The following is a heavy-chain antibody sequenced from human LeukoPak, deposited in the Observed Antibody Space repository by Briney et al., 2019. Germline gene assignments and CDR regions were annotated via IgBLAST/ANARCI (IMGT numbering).Heavy chain of an antibody. J-gene: IGHJ4*02. Sequence: SETLSLTCAVYGGSFSGYYWSWIRQPPGKGLEWIGEINHSGSTNYNPSLKSRVTISVDTSKNQFSLKLSSVTAADTAVYYCARASVRGRIDYWGQGTLVTVSS. CDR3: ARASVRGRIDY. V-gene: IGHV4-34*01. CDR1: GGSFSGYY. CDR2: INHSGST.